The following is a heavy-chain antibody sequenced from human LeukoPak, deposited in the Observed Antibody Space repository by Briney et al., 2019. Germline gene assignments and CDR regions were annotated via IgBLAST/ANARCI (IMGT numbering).Heavy chain of an antibody. J-gene: IGHJ5*02. CDR1: GYTFTSYG. Sequence: SVKVSCKASGYTFTSYGISCVRQAPGQGLEWMGGIIPIFGTANYAQKFQGRVTITADESTSTAYMELSSLRSEDTAVYYCAREGRSQAVPAALYNWFDPWGQGTLVTVSS. D-gene: IGHD2-2*01. CDR2: IIPIFGTA. CDR3: AREGRSQAVPAALYNWFDP. V-gene: IGHV1-69*13.